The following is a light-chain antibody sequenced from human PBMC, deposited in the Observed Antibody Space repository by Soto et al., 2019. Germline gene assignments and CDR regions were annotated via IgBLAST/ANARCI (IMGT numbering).Light chain of an antibody. CDR3: QQYGSSPVT. CDR1: LSVSSNY. J-gene: IGKJ4*01. CDR2: GAS. Sequence: EIVLTQSPGTLSLSPGEIATLSCRASLSVSSNYLAWYQQKPSQAPRLLIYGASSRATGIPDRFSGSGSGTDFTLTISRLEPEDFAVFYCQQYGSSPVTFGGGTEVEIK. V-gene: IGKV3-20*01.